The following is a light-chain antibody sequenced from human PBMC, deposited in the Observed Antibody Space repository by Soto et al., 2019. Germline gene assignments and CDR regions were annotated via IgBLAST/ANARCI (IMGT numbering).Light chain of an antibody. CDR3: SSYTSTSTYV. CDR2: DVS. J-gene: IGLJ1*01. CDR1: SSDIAGYDF. Sequence: QSALTQPASVSGSPGQSITISCTGTSSDIAGYDFVSWYQKYPGKAPKLMIYDVSNRPSGVSNRFSGSKSGNTASLTISGLQAEDEAYYYCSSYTSTSTYVFGTGTKLTVL. V-gene: IGLV2-14*03.